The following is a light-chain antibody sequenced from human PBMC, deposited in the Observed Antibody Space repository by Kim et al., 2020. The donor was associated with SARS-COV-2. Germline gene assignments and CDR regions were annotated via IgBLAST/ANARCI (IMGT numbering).Light chain of an antibody. CDR1: SLRKYY. Sequence: GQTVRIKCQGDSLRKYYASWYQQKPGQAPVLVIYGKNNRPSGIPDRFSGSSSGNTASLTITGAQAEDEADYYCNSRDSSGNHWVFGGGTQLTVL. J-gene: IGLJ3*02. CDR2: GKN. CDR3: NSRDSSGNHWV. V-gene: IGLV3-19*01.